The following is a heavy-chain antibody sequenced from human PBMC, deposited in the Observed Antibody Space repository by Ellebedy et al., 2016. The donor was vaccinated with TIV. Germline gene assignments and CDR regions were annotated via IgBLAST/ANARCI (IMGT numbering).Heavy chain of an antibody. J-gene: IGHJ4*02. CDR2: SSGTGAST. V-gene: IGHV3-23*01. D-gene: IGHD6-13*01. CDR3: ARLGYRSSWFDY. Sequence: GGSLRLSCAASGFTLTTYAMSWVRQAPGKGLEWVASSSGTGASTYYADSVQGRFTISRDNSQNTLSLQMNSLRADDTAVYYCARLGYRSSWFDYWGQGALVTVSS. CDR1: GFTLTTYA.